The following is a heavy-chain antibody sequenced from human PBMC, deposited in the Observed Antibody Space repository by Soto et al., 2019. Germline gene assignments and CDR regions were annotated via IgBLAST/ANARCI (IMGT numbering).Heavy chain of an antibody. CDR1: GDSVSSHSAG. J-gene: IGHJ6*02. D-gene: IGHD3-3*01. CDR2: TFYRFKWYN. V-gene: IGHV6-1*01. Sequence: PSQTLSLPCVISGDSVSSHSAGWNWIRQSPSRGLEWLGRTFYRFKWYNDYAVSLKGRISINADTSKNQFSLQLHSVPPEETAVYYCSRLEYTESEYDHGMDVWGQGTTANVSS. CDR3: SRLEYTESEYDHGMDV.